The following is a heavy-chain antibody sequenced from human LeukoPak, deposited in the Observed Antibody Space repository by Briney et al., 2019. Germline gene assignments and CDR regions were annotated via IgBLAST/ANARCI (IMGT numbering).Heavy chain of an antibody. V-gene: IGHV1-46*01. CDR3: ARETNDWNFDY. CDR2: INPSGGST. CDR1: GYTFTSYY. D-gene: IGHD1-1*01. Sequence: ASVKVSCKASGYTFTSYYMHWVRQAPGQGLEWMGIINPSGGSTSYAQKLQGRVTMTRDTSTSTVYMELSSLRSEDTAVYYCARETNDWNFDYWGQGTLVTVSS. J-gene: IGHJ4*02.